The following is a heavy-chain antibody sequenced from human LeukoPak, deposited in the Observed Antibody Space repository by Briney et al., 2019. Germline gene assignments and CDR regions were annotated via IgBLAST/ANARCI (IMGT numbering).Heavy chain of an antibody. J-gene: IGHJ4*02. V-gene: IGHV3-23*01. D-gene: IGHD2-2*01. CDR2: ISGSGGST. Sequence: GGSLRLPCAASGFTFSSYAMSWVRQAPGKGLEWVSAISGSGGSTYYADSVKARFTIPRDNSKNTLYLQMNSLRAEDTAVYYCAKGDIVVVPAANPHWGQGTLVTVSS. CDR1: GFTFSSYA. CDR3: AKGDIVVVPAANPH.